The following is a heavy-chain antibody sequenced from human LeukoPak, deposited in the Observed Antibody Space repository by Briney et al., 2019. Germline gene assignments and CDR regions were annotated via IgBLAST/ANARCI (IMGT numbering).Heavy chain of an antibody. Sequence: PGGSLRLSCTASGFIFSSYAMTWVRQAPGRGLEWVSGIDNSGGVTYYADSVRGRFTISRDNSKNTLYLQMNSLRAEDTAVYYCARVTPDYYYGMDVWGQGTTVTVSS. CDR2: IDNSGGVT. CDR3: ARVTPDYYYGMDV. CDR1: GFIFSSYA. J-gene: IGHJ6*02. V-gene: IGHV3-23*01.